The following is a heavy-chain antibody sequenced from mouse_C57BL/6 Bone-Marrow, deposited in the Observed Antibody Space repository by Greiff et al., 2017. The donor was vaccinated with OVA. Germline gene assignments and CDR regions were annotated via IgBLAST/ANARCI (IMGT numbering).Heavy chain of an antibody. CDR1: GYTFTDYY. CDR2: IYPGSGNT. V-gene: IGHV1-76*01. D-gene: IGHD3-3*01. J-gene: IGHJ1*03. Sequence: QVQLKQSGAELVRPGASVKLSCKASGYTFTDYYINWVKQRPGQGLEWIARIYPGSGNTYYNEKFKGKATLTAEKSSSPAYMQLSSLTSEDSAVYFCASGGGRSWYFDVWGTGTTVTVSS. CDR3: ASGGGRSWYFDV.